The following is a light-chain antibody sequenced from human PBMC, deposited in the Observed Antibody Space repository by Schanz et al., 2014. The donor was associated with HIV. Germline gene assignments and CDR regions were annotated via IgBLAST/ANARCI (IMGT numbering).Light chain of an antibody. V-gene: IGLV2-8*01. CDR1: SSDVGGYNH. CDR2: EVI. CDR3: SSFAGSNIPWV. J-gene: IGLJ3*02. Sequence: QSALTQPPSASGSPGQSVTISCTGTSSDVGGYNHVSWYQQHPGKPPKLMIYEVIKRPSGVPDRFSGSKSGSTASLTVSGLQPEDEADYYCSSFAGSNIPWVFGGGTKLTVL.